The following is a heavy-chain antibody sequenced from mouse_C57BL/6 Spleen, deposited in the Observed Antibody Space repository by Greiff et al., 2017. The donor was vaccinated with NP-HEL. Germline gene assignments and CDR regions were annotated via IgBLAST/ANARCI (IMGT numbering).Heavy chain of an antibody. D-gene: IGHD4-1*01. CDR3: ARDWTGAMDD. V-gene: IGHV1-82*01. J-gene: IGHJ4*01. CDR2: IYPGDGDT. Sequence: QVQLQQSGPELVKPGASVKISCKASGYAFSSSWMNWVKQRPGKGLEWIGRIYPGDGDTNYNGKFKGQATLTADKSSSTAYMQLSSLTSEDSAVYVCARDWTGAMDDWGQGTSVTVSS. CDR1: GYAFSSSW.